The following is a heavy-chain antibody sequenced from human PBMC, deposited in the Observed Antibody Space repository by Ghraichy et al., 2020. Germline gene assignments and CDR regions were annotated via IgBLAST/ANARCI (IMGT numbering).Heavy chain of an antibody. V-gene: IGHV3-30*04. Sequence: GGSLRLSCAASGFTFSSYAMHWVRQAPGKGLEWVAVISYDGSNKYYADSVKGRFTISRDNSKNTLYLQMNSLRAEDTAVYYCARDHPHSSGMGQGFAYWGQGTLVTVSS. CDR3: ARDHPHSSGMGQGFAY. D-gene: IGHD3-22*01. CDR2: ISYDGSNK. J-gene: IGHJ4*02. CDR1: GFTFSSYA.